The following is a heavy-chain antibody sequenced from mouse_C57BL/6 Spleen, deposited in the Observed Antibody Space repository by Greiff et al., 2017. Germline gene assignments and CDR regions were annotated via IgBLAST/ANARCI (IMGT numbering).Heavy chain of an antibody. V-gene: IGHV3-1*01. J-gene: IGHJ3*01. Sequence: EVQLKESGPGMVKPSQSLSLTCTVTGYSITSGYDWHWIRHFPGNKLEWMGYISYSGSTNYNPSLKSRISISHDTSKNHFFLKLNSVTTEDTATYYCARGNYDYDRAWFAYWGQGTLVTVSA. D-gene: IGHD2-4*01. CDR2: ISYSGST. CDR1: GYSITSGYD. CDR3: ARGNYDYDRAWFAY.